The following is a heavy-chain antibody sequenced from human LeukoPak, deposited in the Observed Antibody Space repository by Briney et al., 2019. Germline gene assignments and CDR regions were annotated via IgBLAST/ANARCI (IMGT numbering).Heavy chain of an antibody. V-gene: IGHV1-2*02. CDR3: AKDFRDQLLVNAFHI. D-gene: IGHD6-19*01. CDR1: GYTFTVYY. J-gene: IGHJ3*02. CDR2: INPNTGGT. Sequence: GASVKVSCKASGYTFTVYYMHWVRQAPGQGLEWMGWINPNTGGTNYAQKFQGRVTMTRDTSITTAYMELRSLEYDDTAVYYCAKDFRDQLLVNAFHIWGQGTMVTVSS.